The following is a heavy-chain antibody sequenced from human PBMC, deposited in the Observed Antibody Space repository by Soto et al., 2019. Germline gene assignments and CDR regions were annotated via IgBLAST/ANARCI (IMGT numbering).Heavy chain of an antibody. V-gene: IGHV4-34*01. J-gene: IGHJ4*02. CDR2: INHSGST. D-gene: IGHD5-18*01. CDR1: GGSFSGYY. CDR3: ARSRLIYTGYSYAPEYYFDY. Sequence: PSETLSLTCAVYGGSFSGYYWSWIRQPPWKGLEWIGEINHSGSTNYNPSLKSRVTISVDTSKNQFSLKLSSVTAADTAVYYCARSRLIYTGYSYAPEYYFDYWGQGTLVTVSS.